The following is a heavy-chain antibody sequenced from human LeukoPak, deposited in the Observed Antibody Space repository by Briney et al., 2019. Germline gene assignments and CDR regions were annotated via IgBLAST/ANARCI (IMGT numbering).Heavy chain of an antibody. V-gene: IGHV3-9*01. Sequence: GRSLRLSCAALGFSFDDYAMYWVRHAPGKGLEWVSGISWSSVSIGYADSVKGRFTISRDNAKNSLYLQMNSLKAEDTALHYCAKRKAGGYALDIWGQGTMVTVSS. CDR2: ISWSSVSI. CDR3: AKRKAGGYALDI. CDR1: GFSFDDYA. J-gene: IGHJ3*02. D-gene: IGHD3-16*01.